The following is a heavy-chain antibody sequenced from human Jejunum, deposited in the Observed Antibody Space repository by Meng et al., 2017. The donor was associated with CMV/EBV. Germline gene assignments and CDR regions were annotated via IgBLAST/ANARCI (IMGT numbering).Heavy chain of an antibody. CDR3: ARGACRYCSSTSPDQYYYYYAMDV. CDR2: INQDGSEE. Sequence: SWVRQAPGKGLEWVANINQDGSEEYYVDSVKSRFTISRDNAKNSLYLQMNSLRAEDTAVYFCARGACRYCSSTSPDQYYYYYAMDVWGRGTTVTVSS. D-gene: IGHD2-2*01. V-gene: IGHV3-7*01. J-gene: IGHJ6*02.